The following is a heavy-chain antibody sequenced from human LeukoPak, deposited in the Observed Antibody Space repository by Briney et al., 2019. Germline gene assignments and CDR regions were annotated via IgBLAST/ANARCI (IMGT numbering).Heavy chain of an antibody. D-gene: IGHD6-19*01. V-gene: IGHV1-2*02. J-gene: IGHJ6*02. CDR3: ARDLGAVEFYYYYYGMDV. CDR2: INPNSGGT. CDR1: GYTFTGYY. Sequence: ASVKVSCKASGYTFTGYYMHWVRQAPGQGPEWMGWINPNSGGTNYAQKFQGRVTMTRDTSISTAYMELSRLRSDDTAVYYCARDLGAVEFYYYYYGMDVWGQGTTVTVSS.